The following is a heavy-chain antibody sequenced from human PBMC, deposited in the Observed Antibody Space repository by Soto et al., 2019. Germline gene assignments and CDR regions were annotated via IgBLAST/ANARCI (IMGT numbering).Heavy chain of an antibody. Sequence: ASVKVSCKASGYTFTGYYVHWVREAPGQGLEWMGWINPETGGTSYAQKFQGRVTLSRDTSINTAFLQWSSLRASDSAIYYCARHVSSTTSNYDYYAMDVWGLGTTVTVS. V-gene: IGHV1-2*02. D-gene: IGHD3-10*01. J-gene: IGHJ6*02. CDR1: GYTFTGYY. CDR3: ARHVSSTTSNYDYYAMDV. CDR2: INPETGGT.